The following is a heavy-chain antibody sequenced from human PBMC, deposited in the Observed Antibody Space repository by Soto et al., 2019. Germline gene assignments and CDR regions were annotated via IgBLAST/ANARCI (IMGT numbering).Heavy chain of an antibody. Sequence: QVQLVQSGAEVKKPGSSVKVSCKASGGTFSSYTISWVRQAPGQGLEWMGRIIPNLGIANYAQKFQGRVTITADKSTSTAHLEPSSLRSEDTAVYYCPRPGCYLDYRASYHLGQGTLVPLSS. CDR1: GGTFSSYT. D-gene: IGHD4-4*01. CDR2: IIPNLGIA. CDR3: PRPGCYLDYRASYH. V-gene: IGHV1-69*02. J-gene: IGHJ5*02.